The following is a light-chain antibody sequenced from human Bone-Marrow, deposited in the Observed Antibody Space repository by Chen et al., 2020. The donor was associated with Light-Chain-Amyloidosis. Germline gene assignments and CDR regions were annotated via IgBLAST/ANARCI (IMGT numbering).Light chain of an antibody. V-gene: IGLV3-25*03. CDR2: RDT. J-gene: IGLJ2*01. CDR1: DLPTKY. Sequence: SYELTQPPSVSLSPGQTARLTCSGDDLPTKYAYLYQQKPGQAPVLVIHRDTERPSGISERFSGSSSGTTATLTISGVQAEDEADYHCQSADSSGTYEVIFGGGTKLTVL. CDR3: QSADSSGTYEVI.